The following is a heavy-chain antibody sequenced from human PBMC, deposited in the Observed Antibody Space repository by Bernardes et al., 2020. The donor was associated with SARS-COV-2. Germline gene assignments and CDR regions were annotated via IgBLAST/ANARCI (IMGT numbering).Heavy chain of an antibody. V-gene: IGHV3-74*01. CDR3: ARDHCSSTSCPEYFQH. CDR2: INSDGSST. D-gene: IGHD2-2*01. J-gene: IGHJ1*01. CDR1: GFTFSSSW. Sequence: GGSLRLSCAASGFTFSSSWMHWVRQVPGKGLVWVSRINSDGSSTSYADSVKGRFTISRDNAKNTLYRQMNSLRAEDTAVYYCARDHCSSTSCPEYFQHWGQGTLVTVSS.